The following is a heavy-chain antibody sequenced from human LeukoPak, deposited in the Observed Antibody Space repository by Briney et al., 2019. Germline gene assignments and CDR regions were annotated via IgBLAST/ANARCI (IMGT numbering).Heavy chain of an antibody. J-gene: IGHJ4*02. CDR2: IYYSGTS. D-gene: IGHD6-13*01. CDR3: AGGIAAAGNYFDY. V-gene: IGHV4-39*07. CDR1: DGSISSRSVY. Sequence: SETLSLTCSVADGSISSRSVYWGWIRQSPGKGLEWIGSIYYSGTSYYNPSLKSRVTISVDTSKNQFSLKLSSVTAADTAVYYCAGGIAAAGNYFDYWGQGTLVTVSS.